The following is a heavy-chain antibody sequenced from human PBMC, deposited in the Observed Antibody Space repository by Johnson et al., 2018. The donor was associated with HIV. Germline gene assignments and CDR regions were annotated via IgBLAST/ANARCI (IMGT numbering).Heavy chain of an antibody. V-gene: IGHV3-23*04. D-gene: IGHD5-18*01. CDR3: ARGYSYEW. CDR2: ISGSGGST. Sequence: VQLVESGGGVVQPGRSLRLSCAASKFTFSSYAMSWVRQAPGKGLEWVSAISGSGGSTYYADSVKGRFTISRDNSKNSLNLQMNSLRDEDTAGYSCARGYSYEWRGQGTMVTVSS. CDR1: KFTFSSYA. J-gene: IGHJ3*01.